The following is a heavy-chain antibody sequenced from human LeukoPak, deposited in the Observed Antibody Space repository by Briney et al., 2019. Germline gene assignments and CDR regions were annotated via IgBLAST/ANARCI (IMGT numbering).Heavy chain of an antibody. Sequence: SETLSLTCTVSGGSISSYYWSWIRQPPGKGLEWIGYIYYSGSTNYNPSLKSRVTISVDTSKDQFSLKLSSVTAADTAVYYCARGKSAVTRGLSRTYGSNAFDIWGQGTMVTVSS. CDR2: IYYSGST. CDR1: GGSISSYY. D-gene: IGHD3-10*01. J-gene: IGHJ3*02. V-gene: IGHV4-59*01. CDR3: ARGKSAVTRGLSRTYGSNAFDI.